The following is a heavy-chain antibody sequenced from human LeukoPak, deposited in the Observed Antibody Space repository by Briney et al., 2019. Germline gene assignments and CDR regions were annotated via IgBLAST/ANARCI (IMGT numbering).Heavy chain of an antibody. CDR1: GFTFSSYD. V-gene: IGHV3-23*02. CDR2: IRRSGANT. D-gene: IGHD6-19*01. J-gene: IGHJ5*02. Sequence: GGSLRLSCAASGFTFSSYDMTWVRQTPGGGLEWVSSIRRSGANTYYGDSVEGRFNISRDNSKNTVYLQMINMRVDDTAVYYCARVAGWHWFDPWGQGTLVTVSS. CDR3: ARVAGWHWFDP.